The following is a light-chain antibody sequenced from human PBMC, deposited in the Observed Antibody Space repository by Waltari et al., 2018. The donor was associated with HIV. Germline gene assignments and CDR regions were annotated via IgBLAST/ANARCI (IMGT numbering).Light chain of an antibody. CDR2: DDV. CDR1: NIGRNS. CDR3: QVWDRSYKEAV. J-gene: IGLJ2*01. V-gene: IGLV3-21*02. Sequence: SYVLTQAPSVSVAPGQTATISCSNIGRNSVQWYRQKAGRAPLLVVADDVDRTPGVPARFSGARSGERATLTISGVEAGDEADYYCQVWDRSYKEAVFGGGT.